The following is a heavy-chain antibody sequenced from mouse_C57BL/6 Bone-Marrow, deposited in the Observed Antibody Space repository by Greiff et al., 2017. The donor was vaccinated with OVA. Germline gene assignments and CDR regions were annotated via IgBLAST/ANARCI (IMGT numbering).Heavy chain of an antibody. V-gene: IGHV1-50*01. CDR1: GYTFTSYW. D-gene: IGHD2-5*01. CDR2: IDPSDSYT. Sequence: QVQLQQPGAELVKPGASVKLSCKASGYTFTSYWMQWVKQRPGQGLEWIGEIDPSDSYTNYNQKLKGKATLTVDTSSSTAYMQLSSLTSEDAAVYDCAREYSNYVAWFAYWGQGTLVTVSA. CDR3: AREYSNYVAWFAY. J-gene: IGHJ3*01.